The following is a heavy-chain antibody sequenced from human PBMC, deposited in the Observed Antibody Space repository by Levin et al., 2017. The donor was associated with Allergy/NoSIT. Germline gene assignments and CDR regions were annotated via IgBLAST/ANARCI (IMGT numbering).Heavy chain of an antibody. Sequence: LSLTCAASGFTFSSYGMHWVRQAPGKGLEWVAVIWDDGYKKYYADSVKGRFTISRDNSKNTLYLQMNSPRAEDTAVYYCARVLRFYYYYYMDVWGKGTTVTVSS. V-gene: IGHV3-33*01. CDR3: ARVLRFYYYYYMDV. CDR2: IWDDGYKK. CDR1: GFTFSSYG. D-gene: IGHD5-12*01. J-gene: IGHJ6*03.